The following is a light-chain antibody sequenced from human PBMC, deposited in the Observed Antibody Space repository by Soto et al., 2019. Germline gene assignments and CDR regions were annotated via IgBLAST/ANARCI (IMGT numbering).Light chain of an antibody. CDR2: WAS. CDR3: QQYYSPWT. J-gene: IGKJ1*01. V-gene: IGKV4-1*01. Sequence: DIVMTQSPDSLAVSLGERATINCKSSQSVLYSSNNKNYLAWYQQKPGQPPKLLIYWASTRESGVPDRFSGSGSGTDFTLTISSLPAEDVAVYYCQQYYSPWTFGQGTKVELK. CDR1: QSVLYSSNNKNY.